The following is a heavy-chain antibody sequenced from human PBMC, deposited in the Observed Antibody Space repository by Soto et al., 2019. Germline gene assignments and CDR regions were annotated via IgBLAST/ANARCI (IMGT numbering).Heavy chain of an antibody. D-gene: IGHD1-26*01. V-gene: IGHV5-10-1*01. J-gene: IGHJ4*02. Sequence: SLTRSGTRPGDRVCRYWISRVRQLPGKGLEWMGRIDPSDSYTNYSPSFQGHVTISADKSISTAYLQWGSLKASDTAMYYRERLTYLGVGYRGQRTLVTVSS. CDR2: IDPSDSYT. CDR3: ERLTYLGVGY. CDR1: GDRVCRYW.